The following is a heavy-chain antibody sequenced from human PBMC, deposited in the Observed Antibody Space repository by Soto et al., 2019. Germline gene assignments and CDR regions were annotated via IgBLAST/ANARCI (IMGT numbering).Heavy chain of an antibody. V-gene: IGHV3-11*06. CDR2: IRPGSRYP. CDR3: VRGGGGGLFDP. CDR1: GFTFGDSY. Sequence: PGGSLRLSCAGSGFTFGDSYMSWIRQAPGKGLEWLSYIRPGSRYPAYADSVKGRFIISRDNAKRSLYLQMMSLTAEDTAIYYCVRGGGGGLFDPWGQGTMVTVSS. J-gene: IGHJ5*02. D-gene: IGHD2-15*01.